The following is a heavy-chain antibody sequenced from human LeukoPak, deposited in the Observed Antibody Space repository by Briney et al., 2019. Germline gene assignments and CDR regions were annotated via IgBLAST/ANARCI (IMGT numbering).Heavy chain of an antibody. Sequence: AGGSLRLSCAASGFTFSSFGMNWVRQAPGKGLDRVSSISSSGGYIYYADSVKGRFTISRDNAKNSLYLQMNSLRAEDMAVYYCAREGAWYVSGSYSGYFYGMDVWGQGTTVTVSS. CDR1: GFTFSSFG. V-gene: IGHV3-21*01. CDR2: ISSSGGYI. CDR3: AREGAWYVSGSYSGYFYGMDV. J-gene: IGHJ6*02. D-gene: IGHD3-10*01.